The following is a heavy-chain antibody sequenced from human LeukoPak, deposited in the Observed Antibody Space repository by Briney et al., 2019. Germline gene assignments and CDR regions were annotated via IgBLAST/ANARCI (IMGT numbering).Heavy chain of an antibody. CDR3: ATRGGYCSGGSCYHFDY. CDR1: GGSFSGYY. Sequence: SETLSLTCAVSGGSFSGYYWSWIRQPPRKGLEWIGEINHSGSTNYNPSLKSRVAISVDTSKNQFSLKLSSVTAADTAVYYCATRGGYCSGGSCYHFDYWGQGTLVTVSS. J-gene: IGHJ4*02. D-gene: IGHD2-15*01. CDR2: INHSGST. V-gene: IGHV4-34*01.